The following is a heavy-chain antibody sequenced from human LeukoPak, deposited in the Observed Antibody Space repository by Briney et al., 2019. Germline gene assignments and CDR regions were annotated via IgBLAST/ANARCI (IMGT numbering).Heavy chain of an antibody. CDR1: GFTFSNYA. CDR2: ISGSGGNT. D-gene: IGHD2-21*01. J-gene: IGHJ4*02. Sequence: GSLRLSCAASGFTFSNYAMSWVRQAPGKGLEWVSGISGSGGNTYHADSVKGRFTISRDNSKNTLYVQMNNLRAEDTAVYYCATEKGDSPDYWGQGTLVTVSS. CDR3: ATEKGDSPDY. V-gene: IGHV3-23*01.